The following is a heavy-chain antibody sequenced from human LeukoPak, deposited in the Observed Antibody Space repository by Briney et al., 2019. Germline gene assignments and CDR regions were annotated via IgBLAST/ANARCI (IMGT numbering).Heavy chain of an antibody. V-gene: IGHV1-2*04. CDR3: ARGYDFWSDHPGYYYMDV. Sequence: ASVKVSCKASGYTFTGYYMHWVRQAPGQGLEWMGWINPNSGGTNYAQKFQGWVTMTRDTSISTAYMELSRLRSDDTAVYYCARGYDFWSDHPGYYYMDVWGKGTTVTVSS. CDR2: INPNSGGT. CDR1: GYTFTGYY. J-gene: IGHJ6*03. D-gene: IGHD3-3*01.